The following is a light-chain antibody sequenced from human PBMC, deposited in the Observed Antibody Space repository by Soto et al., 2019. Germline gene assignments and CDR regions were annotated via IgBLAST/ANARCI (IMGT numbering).Light chain of an antibody. Sequence: QSVLTQPASVSGSPGQSITISCTGTTSDVGGYNYVSWYQQHPGKAPKLMIYEVSNRPSGVSNRFSGSKSGNTASLTISGLQTADEADYYCSSYTSGSTLVLGNGTKLT. CDR3: SSYTSGSTLV. J-gene: IGLJ1*01. V-gene: IGLV2-14*01. CDR2: EVS. CDR1: TSDVGGYNY.